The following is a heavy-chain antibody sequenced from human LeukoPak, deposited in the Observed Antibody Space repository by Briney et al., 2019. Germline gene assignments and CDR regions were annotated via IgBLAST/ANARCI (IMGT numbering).Heavy chain of an antibody. CDR2: ISYDGSNK. J-gene: IGHJ4*02. Sequence: GRSLRLSCAASGFTFNNYAMHWVRQAPGKGLEWVAVISYDGSNKYYADSVKGRLTISRDNSKNTLYLQMNSLRPEDTAVYYCARDPSSGYYYYFDYWGQGTLVTVSS. CDR1: GFTFNNYA. V-gene: IGHV3-30-3*01. CDR3: ARDPSSGYYYYFDY. D-gene: IGHD3-22*01.